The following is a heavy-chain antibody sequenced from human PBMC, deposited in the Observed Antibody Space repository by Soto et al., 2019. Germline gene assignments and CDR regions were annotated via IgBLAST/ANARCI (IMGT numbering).Heavy chain of an antibody. CDR3: ARDSSSWSGFDY. Sequence: GAPVKGSCKGFGFNLYSYGISWVGRAPGQGLEWMGWISAYNGNTNYAQKLQGRVTMTTDTSTSTAYMELRSLRSDDTAVYYCARDSSSWSGFDYWGQGTLVTVSS. CDR2: ISAYNGNT. D-gene: IGHD6-13*01. J-gene: IGHJ4*02. CDR1: GFNLYSYG. V-gene: IGHV1-18*01.